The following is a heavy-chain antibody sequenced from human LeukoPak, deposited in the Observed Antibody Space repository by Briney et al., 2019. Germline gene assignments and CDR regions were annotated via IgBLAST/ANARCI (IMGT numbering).Heavy chain of an antibody. CDR2: INPNSGDT. D-gene: IGHD3-16*02. Sequence: ASVKVSCKASGYTFTDYYLHWVGQAPGQGLEWMGWINPNSGDTNYAQKFQGRVTMTGDSSISTAYMDLSGLRFDDTAVYYCARDQGVIPYYFDYWGQGALVTVSS. V-gene: IGHV1-2*02. J-gene: IGHJ4*02. CDR1: GYTFTDYY. CDR3: ARDQGVIPYYFDY.